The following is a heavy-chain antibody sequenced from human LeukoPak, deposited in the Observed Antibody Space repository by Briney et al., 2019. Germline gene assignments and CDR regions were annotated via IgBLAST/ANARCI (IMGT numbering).Heavy chain of an antibody. D-gene: IGHD2/OR15-2a*01. CDR1: GGSISSSSYY. CDR2: IYYSGST. CDR3: ARQGSTLRRYYYMDV. Sequence: SETLSLTCTVSGGSISSSSYYWGWIRQPPGKGLEWIGSIYYSGSTYYNPSLKSRVTISVDTSKNQFSLKLSSVTAADTAVYYCARQGSTLRRYYYMDVWGKGTTVTVSS. V-gene: IGHV4-39*01. J-gene: IGHJ6*03.